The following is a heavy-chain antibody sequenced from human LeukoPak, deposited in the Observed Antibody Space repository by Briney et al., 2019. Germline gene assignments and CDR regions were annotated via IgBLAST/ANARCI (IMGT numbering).Heavy chain of an antibody. CDR3: AREKYSSSTIDY. D-gene: IGHD6-6*01. Sequence: ASVKVSCKASGYTFTGYYMHWVRQAPGQGLEWMGWINPNSGGTNYAQKFQGRVTITRDTSISTAYMELSRLRSDDTAVYYCAREKYSSSTIDYWGQGTLVTVSS. CDR2: INPNSGGT. CDR1: GYTFTGYY. J-gene: IGHJ4*02. V-gene: IGHV1-2*02.